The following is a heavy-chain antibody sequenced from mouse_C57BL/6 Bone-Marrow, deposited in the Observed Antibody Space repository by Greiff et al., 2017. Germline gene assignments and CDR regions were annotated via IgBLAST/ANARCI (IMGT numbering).Heavy chain of an antibody. CDR2: SRNKANDYTT. CDR3: AGEALYTPTMDY. Sequence: EVMLVESGGGLVQSGRSLRLSCATSGFTFSDFYMEWVRQAPGKGLEWMAASRNKANDYTTEYSASVKGRFIVSSDTSPSILYLQMKALRAESTTMYECAGEALYTPTMDYWGQGASVTVSS. CDR1: GFTFSDFY. V-gene: IGHV7-1*01. D-gene: IGHD2-12*01. J-gene: IGHJ4*01.